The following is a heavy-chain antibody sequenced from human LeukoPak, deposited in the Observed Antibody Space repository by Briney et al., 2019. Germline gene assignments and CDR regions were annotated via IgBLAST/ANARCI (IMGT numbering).Heavy chain of an antibody. D-gene: IGHD6-13*01. J-gene: IGHJ4*02. V-gene: IGHV3-74*01. CDR2: INSDGSGT. CDR3: TRVFAGDEYSSSGY. Sequence: PGGSLTLSCAASGFTFSRYYMHWVRQAPGKGLVRVSSINSDGSGTTYADSVKGRFTVSSDNAKNTLYLQMNSLRVEDTAMYYCTRVFAGDEYSSSGYWGQGTLDTVSS. CDR1: GFTFSRYY.